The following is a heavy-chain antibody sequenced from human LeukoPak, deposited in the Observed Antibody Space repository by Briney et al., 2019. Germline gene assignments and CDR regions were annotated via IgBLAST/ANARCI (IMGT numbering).Heavy chain of an antibody. D-gene: IGHD5-18*01. V-gene: IGHV1-69*04. CDR2: IVPILGIA. CDR1: GGTFNNYA. CDR3: ARDQGDNSYGYYAVWYAFDV. J-gene: IGHJ3*01. Sequence: SVKVSCKASGGTFNNYAISWVRQAPGQGLEWMGRIVPILGIANYAQEFQGRLIITADKATSSAYMELSSLRSEDTAVYYCARDQGDNSYGYYAVWYAFDVWGQGTMVTVSS.